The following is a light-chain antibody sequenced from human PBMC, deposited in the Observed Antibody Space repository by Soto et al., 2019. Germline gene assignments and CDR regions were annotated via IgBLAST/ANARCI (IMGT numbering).Light chain of an antibody. CDR1: QSVSSSY. CDR2: GAS. CDR3: QQYNNWRT. Sequence: EIVLSHAPRTLSLSPGERATLSCRASQSVSSSYLAWYQQKPGQAPRLLIYGASTRATGIPDRFSGSGSGTDFTLTITSLQSDDFAVYYCQQYNNWRTFGQGTKVDIK. J-gene: IGKJ1*01. V-gene: IGKV3D-15*01.